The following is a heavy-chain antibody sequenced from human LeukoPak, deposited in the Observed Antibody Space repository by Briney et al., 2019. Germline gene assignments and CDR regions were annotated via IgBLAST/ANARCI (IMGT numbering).Heavy chain of an antibody. CDR2: IHPNGSP. Sequence: ASETLSLTCTVSGDSISSSGYYWGWIRQPPGKGLEWIGEIHPNGSPYYNPSLKSRIIISVDTSKNQFSLKMSSVTAADTAVYYCARSRTYYYDSSGYPHFDYWGQGTLVTVSS. J-gene: IGHJ4*02. D-gene: IGHD3-22*01. CDR1: GDSISSSGYY. CDR3: ARSRTYYYDSSGYPHFDY. V-gene: IGHV4-39*07.